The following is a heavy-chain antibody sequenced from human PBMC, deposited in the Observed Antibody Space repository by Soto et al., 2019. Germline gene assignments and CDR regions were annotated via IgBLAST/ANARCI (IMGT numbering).Heavy chain of an antibody. CDR2: IWYDGSNK. J-gene: IGHJ4*02. Sequence: GGSLRLSCAASGFTFRNYAMHWVRQAPGKGLEWVAVIWYDGSNKYYADSVKGRFTISRDNSKNTLYLQMNSLRAEDTAVYYCARDPPKSGYFDYWGQGTLVTVSS. CDR3: ARDPPKSGYFDY. D-gene: IGHD3-10*01. CDR1: GFTFRNYA. V-gene: IGHV3-33*08.